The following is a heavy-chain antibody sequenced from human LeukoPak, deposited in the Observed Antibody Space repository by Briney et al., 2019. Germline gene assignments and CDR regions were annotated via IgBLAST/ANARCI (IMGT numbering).Heavy chain of an antibody. J-gene: IGHJ4*02. CDR2: IWYDGSNK. V-gene: IGHV3-33*01. CDR1: GFTFSSYG. D-gene: IGHD6-13*01. Sequence: GGSLRLSCAASGFTFSSYGMHWVRQAPGKGLEWVAVIWYDGSNKYYADSVKGRFTISRDNSKNTLYLQMNSLRAEDTAVYYCARVMPDAAAGTFDYWGQGILVTVSS. CDR3: ARVMPDAAAGTFDY.